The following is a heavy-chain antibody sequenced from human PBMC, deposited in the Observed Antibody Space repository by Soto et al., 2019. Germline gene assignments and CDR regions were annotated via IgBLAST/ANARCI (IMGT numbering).Heavy chain of an antibody. V-gene: IGHV3-9*01. D-gene: IGHD6-19*01. CDR3: AKDVSSGSYFYYGMGD. J-gene: IGHJ6*02. CDR2: ISWNSGSI. Sequence: GGSLRLSCAASGFTFDDYAMHWVRQAPGKGLEWVSGISWNSGSIGYADSVKGRFTISRGNAKNSLYLQMNSLRAEDTALYYRAKDVSSGSYFYYGMGDWGHGTTFTVSS. CDR1: GFTFDDYA.